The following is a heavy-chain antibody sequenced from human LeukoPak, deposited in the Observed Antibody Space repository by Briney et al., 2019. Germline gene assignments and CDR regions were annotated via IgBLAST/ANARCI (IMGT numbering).Heavy chain of an antibody. J-gene: IGHJ4*02. CDR3: ARAPYTFDYYDSSGYFN. Sequence: ASVKVSCKTSGYTFTRDGISWVRQAPGQGLEWMAWISGYNGDTNYAQKFYGRVTLTTDTSTSTAYKELSSLRSEDTAVYYCARAPYTFDYYDSSGYFNWGQGTLVTVSS. CDR2: ISGYNGDT. CDR1: GYTFTRDG. D-gene: IGHD3-22*01. V-gene: IGHV1-18*01.